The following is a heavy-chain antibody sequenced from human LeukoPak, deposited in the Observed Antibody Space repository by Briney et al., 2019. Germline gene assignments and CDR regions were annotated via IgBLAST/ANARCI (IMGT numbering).Heavy chain of an antibody. CDR2: IYSTGSA. V-gene: IGHV4-59*08. CDR1: GGSLSSYY. Sequence: SETLSLTCTVSGGSLSSYYWSWVRQPPGKGLEWIGYIYSTGSANYNPSLKSRVTLSVDTAKNQFSLKLNSVTAADTAVYYCARMGGYSGYATHWGQGTLVTVSS. J-gene: IGHJ4*02. D-gene: IGHD5-12*01. CDR3: ARMGGYSGYATH.